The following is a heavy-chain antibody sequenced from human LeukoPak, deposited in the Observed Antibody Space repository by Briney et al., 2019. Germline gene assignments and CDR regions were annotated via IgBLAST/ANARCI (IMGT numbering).Heavy chain of an antibody. CDR1: GFTFSSYA. Sequence: GGSLRLSCAASGFTFSSYAMSWVRQAPGKGLEWVSAISGSGGSTYYADSVKGRFTISRDKSKNTLYLQMNSLRAEDTAVYYCAKDRREWLVREYFQHWGQGTLVTVSS. CDR3: AKDRREWLVREYFQH. D-gene: IGHD6-19*01. J-gene: IGHJ1*01. CDR2: ISGSGGST. V-gene: IGHV3-23*01.